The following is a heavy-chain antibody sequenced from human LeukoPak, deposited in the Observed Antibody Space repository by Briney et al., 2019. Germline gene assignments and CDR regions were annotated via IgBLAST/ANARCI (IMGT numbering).Heavy chain of an antibody. CDR1: GFTFSSYA. J-gene: IGHJ4*02. CDR3: AKESGLLGVPTDDY. Sequence: GGSLRLSCAASGFTFSSYAMSWVRQAPGKGLEWVSAISGSGGSTYYADSMEGRFTISRDNSRNTLYLQINGLRPDDTAVYYCAKESGLLGVPTDDYWGQGTLVTVSS. CDR2: ISGSGGST. D-gene: IGHD5-12*01. V-gene: IGHV3-23*01.